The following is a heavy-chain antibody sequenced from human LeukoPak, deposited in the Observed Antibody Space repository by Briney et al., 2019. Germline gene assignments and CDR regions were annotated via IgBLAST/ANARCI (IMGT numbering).Heavy chain of an antibody. V-gene: IGHV4-34*01. Sequence: SETLSLTCAVYGGSFSGYYWSWIRQPPGKGLEWIGEIIHSGSTNYNPSLKSRVTISVDTSKNQFSLNLSSVTAADTAVYYCARGVPNYDFWSGYYTRYFDYWGQGTLVTVSS. CDR2: IIHSGST. CDR3: ARGVPNYDFWSGYYTRYFDY. D-gene: IGHD3-3*01. J-gene: IGHJ4*02. CDR1: GGSFSGYY.